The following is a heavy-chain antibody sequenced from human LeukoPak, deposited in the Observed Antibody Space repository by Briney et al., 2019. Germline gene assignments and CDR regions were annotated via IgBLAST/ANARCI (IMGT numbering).Heavy chain of an antibody. J-gene: IGHJ4*02. D-gene: IGHD4-17*01. CDR1: GYIFTDYV. V-gene: IGHV1-3*01. CDR2: INAGNGKT. CDR3: ARARWTSTVTTYYLDF. Sequence: GASVKVSCKASGYIFTDYVIQWVRQAPGQGLEWMGWINAGNGKTKYSQKFQGRVTITRDTSASTAYMELSGLRSDDTAVYYCARARWTSTVTTYYLDFWGQGTLVTVSS.